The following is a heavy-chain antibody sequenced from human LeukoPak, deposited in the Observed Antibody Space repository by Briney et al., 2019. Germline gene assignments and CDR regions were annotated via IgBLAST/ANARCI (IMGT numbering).Heavy chain of an antibody. CDR3: ARLNLGYCSGGSCYSPGWFDP. D-gene: IGHD2-15*01. V-gene: IGHV5-10-1*01. CDR1: GYSFTSYW. CDR2: IDPSDSYT. J-gene: IGHJ5*02. Sequence: GEPLKISCKGSGYSFTSYWISWVRQMPGKGLEWMGRIDPSDSYTNYSPSFQGHVTISADKSISTAYLQWSSLKASDTAMYYCARLNLGYCSGGSCYSPGWFDPWGQGTLVTVSS.